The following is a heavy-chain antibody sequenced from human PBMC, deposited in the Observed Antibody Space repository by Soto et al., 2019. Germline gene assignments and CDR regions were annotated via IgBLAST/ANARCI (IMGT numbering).Heavy chain of an antibody. J-gene: IGHJ4*02. CDR2: ISSSGSTI. D-gene: IGHD6-13*01. CDR1: GFTFSSYE. CDR3: AREKWQLVVHYFDY. Sequence: GGSLRLSCAASGFTFSSYEMNWVRQAPGKGLEWVSYISSSGSTIYYADSVKGRFTISRDNAKNSLYLQMNSLRAEDTAVYYCAREKWQLVVHYFDYWGQGTLVTVSS. V-gene: IGHV3-48*03.